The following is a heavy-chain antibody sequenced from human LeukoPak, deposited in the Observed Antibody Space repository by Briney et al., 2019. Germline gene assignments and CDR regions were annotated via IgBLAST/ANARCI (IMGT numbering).Heavy chain of an antibody. CDR1: GFTVGASY. J-gene: IGHJ4*02. Sequence: GGSLRLPCVPSGFTVGASYMGWARQAPGRGRGWVTAIYSGGTTYYADSVKGRFTISRGNSQNTVYPQMDSLRVEDTAVYFCARQSSATTTFDSWGQGTLVTVSS. V-gene: IGHV3-66*04. D-gene: IGHD4-17*01. CDR2: IYSGGTT. CDR3: ARQSSATTTFDS.